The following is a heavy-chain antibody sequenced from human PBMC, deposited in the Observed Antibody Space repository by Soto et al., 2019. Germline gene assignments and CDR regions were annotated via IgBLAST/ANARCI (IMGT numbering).Heavy chain of an antibody. CDR1: GFTFDDYA. V-gene: IGHV3-9*01. Sequence: DVQLVESGGGLVQPGRSLRLSCAASGFTFDDYAMHWVRQAPGKGLEWVSGISWNSGSIGYADSVKGRFTISRDNAKNSLYLQMNSLRAEDTALYYCAKDKGGYGDYLFDYWGQGTLVTVSS. CDR2: ISWNSGSI. CDR3: AKDKGGYGDYLFDY. D-gene: IGHD4-17*01. J-gene: IGHJ4*02.